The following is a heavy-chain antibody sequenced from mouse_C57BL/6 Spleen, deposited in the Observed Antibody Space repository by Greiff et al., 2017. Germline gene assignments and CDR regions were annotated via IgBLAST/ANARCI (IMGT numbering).Heavy chain of an antibody. V-gene: IGHV1-82*01. J-gene: IGHJ2*01. Sequence: VQLQQSGPELVKPGASVKISCKASGYAFSSSWMNWVKQRPGKGLEWIGRIHPGDGDTNYNGKCKGRATLTADNSSSTAYMQLSSLTSEDSAVYFCGRAEVVAVDYWGQGTTLTVSS. CDR1: GYAFSSSW. CDR2: IHPGDGDT. CDR3: GRAEVVAVDY. D-gene: IGHD1-1*01.